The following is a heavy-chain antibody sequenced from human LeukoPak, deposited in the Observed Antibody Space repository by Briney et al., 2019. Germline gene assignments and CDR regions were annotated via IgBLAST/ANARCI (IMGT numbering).Heavy chain of an antibody. CDR3: ARDYLTAQWLLSGGDY. CDR1: GFTFSRYW. Sequence: PGGSLRLSCVVSGFTFSRYWMHWVRQTPGKGLVWVSRIKGDGNSLSYAASVEGRFTISRDNAKNTLYLQMNSLRAEDTAVYYCARDYLTAQWLLSGGDYWGQGTLVTVSS. J-gene: IGHJ4*02. V-gene: IGHV3-74*01. CDR2: IKGDGNSL. D-gene: IGHD5-12*01.